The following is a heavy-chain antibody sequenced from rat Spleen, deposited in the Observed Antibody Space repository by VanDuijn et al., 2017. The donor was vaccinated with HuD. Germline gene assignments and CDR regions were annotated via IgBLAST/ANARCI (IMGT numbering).Heavy chain of an antibody. CDR2: ITNSGGST. CDR1: GFTYSNYV. V-gene: IGHV5S13*01. D-gene: IGHD1-4*01. J-gene: IGHJ2*01. CDR3: AREAGLPFHYFDY. Sequence: EVQLVESGGGLVQPGRSLKLSCAASGFTYSNYVMAWVRQAPTKGLEWVASITNSGGSTYYRDSVKGRFTISRDNAKTTLYLQMDSLRSEDTATYFCAREAGLPFHYFDYWGQGVMVTVSS.